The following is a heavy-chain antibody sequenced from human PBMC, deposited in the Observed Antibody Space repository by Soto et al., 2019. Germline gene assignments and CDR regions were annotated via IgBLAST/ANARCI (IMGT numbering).Heavy chain of an antibody. J-gene: IGHJ6*03. Sequence: SETLSLTCAVYGGSFSGYYWSWIRQPPGKGLEWIGEINHSGSTNYNPSLKSRVTISVDTSKNQFSLKLSSVTAADTAVYYCARGPIYYMDVWGKGTTVTVSS. CDR3: ARGPIYYMDV. V-gene: IGHV4-34*01. CDR2: INHSGST. CDR1: GGSFSGYY.